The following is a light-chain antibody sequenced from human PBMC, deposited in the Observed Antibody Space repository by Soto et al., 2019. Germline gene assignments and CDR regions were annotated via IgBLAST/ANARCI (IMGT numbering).Light chain of an antibody. J-gene: IGLJ2*01. Sequence: GLSNRFSGSKSGNTASLTISGLQAEDEADYYCNSYTNIGTLVFGGGTQLTVL. CDR3: NSYTNIGTLV. V-gene: IGLV2-14*01.